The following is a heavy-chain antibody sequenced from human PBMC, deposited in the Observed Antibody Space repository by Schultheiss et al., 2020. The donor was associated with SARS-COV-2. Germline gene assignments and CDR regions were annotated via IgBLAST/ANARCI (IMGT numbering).Heavy chain of an antibody. CDR2: IIPIFGKV. CDR1: GGTFSSYA. Sequence: SVKVSCKASGGTFSSYAISWVRQAPGQGLEWMGWIIPIFGKVDYAQKFQGRVTITADESTSTVYLELSSLKSGDTAVYYCARDRNIALVMRYYSMDVWGQGTTVTVSS. CDR3: ARDRNIALVMRYYSMDV. V-gene: IGHV1-69*13. J-gene: IGHJ6*02. D-gene: IGHD5-18*01.